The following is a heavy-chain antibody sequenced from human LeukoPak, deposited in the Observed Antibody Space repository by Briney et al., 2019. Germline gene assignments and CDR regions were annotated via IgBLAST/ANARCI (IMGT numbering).Heavy chain of an antibody. CDR1: GFTFSSYA. V-gene: IGHV3-23*01. CDR2: ISGSGGST. CDR3: ASGYSSGWYGGDNWFDP. Sequence: GGSLRLSCAASGFTFSSYAMSWVRQAPGKGLEWVSAISGSGGSTYYADSVKGRFTISRDNSKNTLYLQVNSLRAEDTAVYYCASGYSSGWYGGDNWFDPWGQGTLVTVSS. J-gene: IGHJ5*02. D-gene: IGHD6-19*01.